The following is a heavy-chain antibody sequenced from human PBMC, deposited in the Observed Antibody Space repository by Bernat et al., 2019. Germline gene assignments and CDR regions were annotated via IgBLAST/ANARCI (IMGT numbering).Heavy chain of an antibody. Sequence: EVQLVESGGGLVKPGGSLRLSCAASGFTFSSYSMNWVRQAPGKGLEWVGRIKSKTDGGTTDYAAPVKGRFTISRDDSKNTLYLQMNSLKTEDTAVYYCTTGATTVTTKHFQHWGQGTLVTVSS. J-gene: IGHJ1*01. CDR1: GFTFSSYS. D-gene: IGHD4-17*01. CDR3: TTGATTVTTKHFQH. CDR2: IKSKTDGGTT. V-gene: IGHV3-15*01.